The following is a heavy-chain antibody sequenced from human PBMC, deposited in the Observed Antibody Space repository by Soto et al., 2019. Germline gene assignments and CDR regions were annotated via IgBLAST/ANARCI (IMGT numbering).Heavy chain of an antibody. D-gene: IGHD3-22*01. CDR3: AREGYYDRLGYPYCIDV. V-gene: IGHV3-30-3*01. J-gene: IGHJ6*02. CDR1: GFNFSDYV. CDR2: ISFHASNE. Sequence: PGASLTLSRTASGFNFSDYVVHWDRQAPGRGLGWMAFISFHASNEYYADFVKGRFTISRDNSKDRGYLQVNGLGADDTAVYFCAREGYYDRLGYPYCIDVWGQGTRVTVSS.